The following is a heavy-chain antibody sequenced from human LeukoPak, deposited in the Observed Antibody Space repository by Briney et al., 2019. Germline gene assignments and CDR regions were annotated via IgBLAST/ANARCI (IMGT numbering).Heavy chain of an antibody. CDR2: ISHDGLNK. CDR3: ARHISGWRYYFDY. D-gene: IGHD6-19*01. Sequence: GGSLRLSCVASGFTFSSYAMTWVRQAPGKGLEWMALISHDGLNKYYADSMKGRFTISRDNSKSTLYLQMNSLRAEDTAVYYCARHISGWRYYFDYWGQGTLVTVSS. CDR1: GFTFSSYA. J-gene: IGHJ4*02. V-gene: IGHV3-30*03.